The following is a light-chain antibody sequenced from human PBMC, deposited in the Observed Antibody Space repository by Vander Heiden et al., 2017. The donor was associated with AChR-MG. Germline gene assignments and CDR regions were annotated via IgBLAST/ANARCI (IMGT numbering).Light chain of an antibody. V-gene: IGLV3-21*01. CDR2: PDS. CDR3: QVWNSSRGG. CDR1: NIGSVS. Sequence: SVLTQHPSVSVAPGQTARITCAGDNIGSVSVHWYPQKPGQAPVLGLSPDSGRPSGIPERFSGSNSANTATLTIRRVDAGDDADYYCQVWNSSRGGCGGRTKLAVL. J-gene: IGLJ3*02.